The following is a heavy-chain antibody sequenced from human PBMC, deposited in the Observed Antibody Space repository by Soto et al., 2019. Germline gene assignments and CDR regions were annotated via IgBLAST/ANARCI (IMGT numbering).Heavy chain of an antibody. CDR2: IWYDGSNK. CDR1: GFTFSSYG. J-gene: IGHJ4*02. Sequence: QVQLVESGGGVVQPGRSLRLSCAASGFTFSSYGMHWVRQAPGKGQERVAVIWYDGSNKYYADSVKGRFTISRDNSKNTLYLQMNSLRAEDTAVYYCARDGFHTIFGVGGFDSWGQGTLVTVSS. CDR3: ARDGFHTIFGVGGFDS. D-gene: IGHD3-3*01. V-gene: IGHV3-33*01.